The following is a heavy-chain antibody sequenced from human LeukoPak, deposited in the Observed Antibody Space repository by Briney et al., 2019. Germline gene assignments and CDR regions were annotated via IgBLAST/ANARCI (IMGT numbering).Heavy chain of an antibody. CDR3: AREIPQGMDV. J-gene: IGHJ6*02. CDR1: GYDFINYY. Sequence: GASVNVSCKASGYDFINYYMHWVRQAPGQGLEWMGIINGNGGTTTYAQKFQGRVSMTRDTSTSTGYMELTSLRSEDTAVYYCAREIPQGMDVWGQGTTVTVSS. V-gene: IGHV1-46*01. CDR2: INGNGGTT.